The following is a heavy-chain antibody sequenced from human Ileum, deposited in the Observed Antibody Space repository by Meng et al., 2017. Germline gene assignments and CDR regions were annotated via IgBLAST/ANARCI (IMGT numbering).Heavy chain of an antibody. CDR2: INTDGSLI. D-gene: IGHD4-11*01. Sequence: GESLKISCAASGFTFRNHWMHWVRQTPGKGLVWVSRINTDGSLINYADSVKGRFTISRDNAKDNLYLQMNSLRVEDTAVYYCARDVVVGVTTTTPLDYWGQGTLVTVSS. CDR3: ARDVVVGVTTTTPLDY. CDR1: GFTFRNHW. J-gene: IGHJ4*02. V-gene: IGHV3-74*01.